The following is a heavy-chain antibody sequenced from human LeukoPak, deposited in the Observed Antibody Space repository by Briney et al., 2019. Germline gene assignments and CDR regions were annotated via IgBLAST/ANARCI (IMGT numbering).Heavy chain of an antibody. CDR2: TYYRSKWYY. V-gene: IGHV6-1*01. J-gene: IGHJ6*02. CDR3: SLARSEYHYGMDV. Sequence: SQTLSLTCAISGDSVSSISVAWNWIRQSPSRGLQWLGRTYYRSKWYYEYAVSVKSRINISPDTSKNQFSLQLTSVTPEDTAVYYCSLARSEYHYGMDVWGQGTTVTVSS. CDR1: GDSVSSISVA.